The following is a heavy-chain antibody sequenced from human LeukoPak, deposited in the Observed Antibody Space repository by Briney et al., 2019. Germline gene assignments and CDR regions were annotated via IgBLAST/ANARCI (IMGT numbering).Heavy chain of an antibody. Sequence: SETLSLTRAVYGGSFSGYYWSWIRQPPGKGLEWIGEINHSGSTNYNPSLKSRVTISVDTSKNQFSLKLSSVTTADTAVYYCARVLSGWYASPLFDYWGQGTLVTVSS. CDR1: GGSFSGYY. CDR2: INHSGST. J-gene: IGHJ4*02. V-gene: IGHV4-34*01. D-gene: IGHD6-19*01. CDR3: ARVLSGWYASPLFDY.